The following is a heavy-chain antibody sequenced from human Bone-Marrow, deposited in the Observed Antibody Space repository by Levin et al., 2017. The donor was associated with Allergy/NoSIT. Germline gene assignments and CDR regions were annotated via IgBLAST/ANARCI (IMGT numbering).Heavy chain of an antibody. CDR1: KTTFSSFA. D-gene: IGHD2-2*01. Sequence: LSLTCAASKTTFSSFAMSWVRQAPGKGLDWVSSITGSGSSTYYADSVKGRFTVSRDNSRNTLYLQMNSLRVEDTAVYYCAKEVVSAASGYFQDWGQGTLVTVSS. CDR2: ITGSGSST. V-gene: IGHV3-23*01. CDR3: AKEVVSAASGYFQD. J-gene: IGHJ1*01.